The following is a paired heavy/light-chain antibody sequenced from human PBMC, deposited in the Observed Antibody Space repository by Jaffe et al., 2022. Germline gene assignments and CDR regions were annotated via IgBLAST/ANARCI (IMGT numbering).Light chain of an antibody. Sequence: EIVMTQSPATLSVSPGERATLSCRASQSVSGNLAWYQQKAGQAPRLLIHDASTRATGIPARFSGSGSGTEFTLTISSLQSEDFVVYYCQQYYSGYTFGQGTKLEIK. V-gene: IGKV3-15*01. CDR2: DAS. J-gene: IGKJ2*01. CDR1: QSVSGN. CDR3: QQYYSGYT.
Heavy chain of an antibody. CDR1: GFTFSDHY. J-gene: IGHJ2*01. V-gene: IGHV3-72*01. D-gene: IGHD4-17*01. CDR2: IRNKVNSYIT. Sequence: EVQLVESGGGVVQPGGSLRLSCEASGFTFSDHYMDWVRQAPGKGLEWVGRIRNKVNSYITEYAASVKGRFTISRDDSKNSLSLQMNSLKTEDTAVYYCVRVSTTVSKRYFDFWGRGTLVTVSS. CDR3: VRVSTTVSKRYFDF.